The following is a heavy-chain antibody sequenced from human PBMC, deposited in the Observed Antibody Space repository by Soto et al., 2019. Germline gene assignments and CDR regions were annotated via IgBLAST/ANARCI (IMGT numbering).Heavy chain of an antibody. CDR1: GYRFPSFS. J-gene: IGHJ5*02. D-gene: IGHD6-19*01. CDR2: ISTFNYNT. CDR3: ARDDLRGWPYNWFDP. V-gene: IGHV1-18*01. Sequence: ASVKLSWKSSGYRFPSFSISWLRQAPGQELEWMGWISTFNYNTNFAQKFQGRVTLTPDTSTTTAYMELRSLTSDDTAVYYCARDDLRGWPYNWFDPWGQATLVTLYS.